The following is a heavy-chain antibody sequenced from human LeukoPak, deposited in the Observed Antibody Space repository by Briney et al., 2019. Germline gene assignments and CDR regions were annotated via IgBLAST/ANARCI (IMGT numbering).Heavy chain of an antibody. CDR2: IYYSGST. D-gene: IGHD6-13*01. V-gene: IGHV4-39*07. Sequence: PSETLSLTCTVSGGSISSYYWSWIRQPPGKGLEWIGSIYYSGSTYYNPSLKSRVTISVETSKNQFSLKLSSVTAADTAMYYCARVRAAAVPYYFDYWGRGTLVTVSS. J-gene: IGHJ4*02. CDR3: ARVRAAAVPYYFDY. CDR1: GGSISSYY.